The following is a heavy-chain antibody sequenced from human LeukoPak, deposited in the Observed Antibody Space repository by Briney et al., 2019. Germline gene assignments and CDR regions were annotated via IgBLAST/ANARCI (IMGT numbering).Heavy chain of an antibody. V-gene: IGHV3-21*01. Sequence: GGSLRLSCAASGFTFDDYGMSWVRQAPGKGLEWVSSISGSNSYIYYADSMKGRFTISRDNAKNSLYLQMNSLRAEDTAVYYCARGGILYDILTGYWPLDAFDIWGQGTMVTVSS. J-gene: IGHJ3*02. CDR1: GFTFDDYG. CDR3: ARGGILYDILTGYWPLDAFDI. D-gene: IGHD3-9*01. CDR2: ISGSNSYI.